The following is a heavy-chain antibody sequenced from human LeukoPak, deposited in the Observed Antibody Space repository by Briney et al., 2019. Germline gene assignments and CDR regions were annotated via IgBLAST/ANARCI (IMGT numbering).Heavy chain of an antibody. CDR1: GGSFSGYY. J-gene: IGHJ3*02. Sequence: ETLSLTCAVYGGSFSGYYWSWIRQPPGKGLEWIGEINHSGSTNYNPSLRSRVTISVDTSKNQFSLKLSSVTAADTAVYYCASLWPYQLSAFDIWGQGTLVTVSS. CDR2: INHSGST. D-gene: IGHD2-2*01. CDR3: ASLWPYQLSAFDI. V-gene: IGHV4-34*01.